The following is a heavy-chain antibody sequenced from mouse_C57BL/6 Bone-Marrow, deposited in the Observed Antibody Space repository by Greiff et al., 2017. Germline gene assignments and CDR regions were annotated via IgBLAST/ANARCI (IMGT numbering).Heavy chain of an antibody. D-gene: IGHD1-1*01. J-gene: IGHJ4*01. CDR2: IEPSDSYT. V-gene: IGHV1-50*01. CDR1: GYTFTSYW. CDR3: ARSFITTVVATDAMDY. Sequence: VQLQQPGAELVKPGASVKLSCKASGYTFTSYWMQWVKQRPGQGLEWIGEIEPSDSYTNYNQKFKGKATLTVDTSSSTAYMQLSSLTSEDSAVYYCARSFITTVVATDAMDYWGQGTSVTVSS.